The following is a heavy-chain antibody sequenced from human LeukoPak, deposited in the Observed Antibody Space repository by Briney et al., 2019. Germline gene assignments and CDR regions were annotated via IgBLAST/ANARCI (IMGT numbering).Heavy chain of an antibody. D-gene: IGHD1-26*01. V-gene: IGHV3-21*01. CDR3: NKGIVGASTDWLDP. J-gene: IGHJ5*02. CDR1: GFTFSSYS. Sequence: GGSLRLSCAASGFTFSSYSMNWVRQAPGKGLEWVSSISSSSSYIYYADSVKGRFTISRDNAKNSLYLQMNSLRAEDTAVYYCNKGIVGASTDWLDPWGQGTLVIVSS. CDR2: ISSSSSYI.